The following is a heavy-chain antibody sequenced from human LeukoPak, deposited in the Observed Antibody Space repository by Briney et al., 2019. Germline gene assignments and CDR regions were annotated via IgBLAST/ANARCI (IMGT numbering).Heavy chain of an antibody. CDR3: ARGPPRGKYYYMDV. CDR2: IGTASDT. Sequence: GGSLRLSCAASGFTFSSFDMRWVRQPTGQGLEWVSTIGTASDTYYPGSVEGRFTLSRDNAQNSLYLQMNSLTAGDTAVYYCARGPPRGKYYYMDVWGKGTTVTVSS. V-gene: IGHV3-13*01. J-gene: IGHJ6*03. CDR1: GFTFSSFD. D-gene: IGHD1-1*01.